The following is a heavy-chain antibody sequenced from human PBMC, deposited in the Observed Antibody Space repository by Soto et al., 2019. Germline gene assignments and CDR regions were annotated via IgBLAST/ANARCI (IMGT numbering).Heavy chain of an antibody. CDR2: TYYRSKWYN. V-gene: IGHV6-1*01. J-gene: IGHJ5*01. CDR3: AREGDRRRDGEWLDF. CDR1: WDSFSINMSA. D-gene: IGHD7-27*01. Sequence: SQTLSVTCAMSWDSFSINMSAFKLIRHSPSRGLEWVGRTYYRSKWYNDYALSVKSLITINPDTSKNQFSLQLNSVTPEYKAVYYCAREGDRRRDGEWLDFWGQGTMVTVSS.